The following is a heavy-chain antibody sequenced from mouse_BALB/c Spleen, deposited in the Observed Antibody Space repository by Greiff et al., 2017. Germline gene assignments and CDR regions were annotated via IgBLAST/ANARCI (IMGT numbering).Heavy chain of an antibody. D-gene: IGHD2-1*01. V-gene: IGHV1-18*01. Sequence: EVQLQQSGPELVKPGASVTISCTTSGYTFTEYTMHWVKQSPGKSLEWLGGINPDNGGTNYNQKFKGKATLTVDKSTSTAYMKLRSLTTEDSAVYYCARGGNYYAMDYWGQGTSVTVSS. J-gene: IGHJ4*01. CDR3: ARGGNYYAMDY. CDR1: GYTFTEYT. CDR2: INPDNGGT.